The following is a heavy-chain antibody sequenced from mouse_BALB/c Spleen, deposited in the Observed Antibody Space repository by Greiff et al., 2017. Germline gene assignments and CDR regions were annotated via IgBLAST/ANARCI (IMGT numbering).Heavy chain of an antibody. CDR2: INPSNGRT. CDR1: GYTFTSYV. CDR3: ATGYYYAMDY. Sequence: VQLKQSGPELVKPGASVKMSCKASGYTFTSYVMHWVKQKPGQGLEWIGEINPSNGRTNYNEKFKSKATLTVDKSSSTAYMQLSSLTSEDSAVYYCATGYYYAMDYWGQGTSVTVSS. J-gene: IGHJ4*01. D-gene: IGHD3-2*01. V-gene: IGHV1-14*01.